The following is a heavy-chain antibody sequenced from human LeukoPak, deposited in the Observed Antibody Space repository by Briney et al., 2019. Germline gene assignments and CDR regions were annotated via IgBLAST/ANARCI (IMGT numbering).Heavy chain of an antibody. D-gene: IGHD7-27*01. J-gene: IGHJ4*02. CDR1: GGSISGYY. CDR3: ARILGYVDY. V-gene: IGHV4-34*01. Sequence: SETLSLTCTVSGGSISGYYWSWIRQPPGKGLEWIGEINHSGSTNYNPSLKSRVTISVDTSKNQFSLKLSSVTAADTAVYYCARILGYVDYWGQGTLVTVSS. CDR2: INHSGST.